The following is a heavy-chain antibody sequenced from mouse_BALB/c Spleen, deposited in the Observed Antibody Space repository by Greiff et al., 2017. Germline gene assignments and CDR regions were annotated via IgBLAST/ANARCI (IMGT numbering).Heavy chain of an antibody. CDR2: INPYNDGT. CDR3: ARQGYRYDGSWFAY. CDR1: GYTFTSYV. D-gene: IGHD2-14*01. J-gene: IGHJ3*01. Sequence: VQLKQSGPELVKPGASVKMSCKASGYTFTSYVMHWVKQKPGQGLEWIGYINPYNDGTKYNEKFKGKATLTSDKSSSTAYMELSSLTSEDSAVYYCARQGYRYDGSWFAYWGQGTLVTVSA. V-gene: IGHV1-14*01.